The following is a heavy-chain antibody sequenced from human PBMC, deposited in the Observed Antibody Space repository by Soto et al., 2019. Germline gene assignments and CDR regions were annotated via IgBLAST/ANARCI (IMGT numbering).Heavy chain of an antibody. CDR3: AKESFDYGDYYYGMDV. D-gene: IGHD4-17*01. CDR2: ISYDGSNK. CDR1: VFTFSSYG. V-gene: IGHV3-30*18. Sequence: GGSLRLSCAASVFTFSSYGMHWVRQAPGKGLEWVAVISYDGSNKYYADSVKGRFTISRDNSKNTLYLQMNSLRAEDTAVYYCAKESFDYGDYYYGMDVWGQGTTVTVSS. J-gene: IGHJ6*02.